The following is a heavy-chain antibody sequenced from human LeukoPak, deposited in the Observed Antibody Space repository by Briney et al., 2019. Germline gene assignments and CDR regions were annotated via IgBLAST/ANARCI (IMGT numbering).Heavy chain of an antibody. V-gene: IGHV3-13*01. D-gene: IGHD5-18*01. J-gene: IGHJ4*02. CDR3: VREARGYHYTYFDY. CDR2: VSSGFHA. CDR1: GFTLGSHD. Sequence: GGSLGHSCTASGFTLGSHDMHWVRQIPGQGLEWVAAVSSGFHAFFADSVQGRFTVSREDARNSLYLQMNSLRAGDTAVYYCVREARGYHYTYFDYWGQGTLVTVSS.